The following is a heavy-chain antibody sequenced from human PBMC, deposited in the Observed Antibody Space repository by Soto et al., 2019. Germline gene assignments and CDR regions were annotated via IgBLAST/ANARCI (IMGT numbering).Heavy chain of an antibody. V-gene: IGHV1-24*01. CDR1: GYTLTELS. D-gene: IGHD4-17*01. Sequence: ASVKVSCKVSGYTLTELSMHWVRQAPGKGLEWMGGFDPEDGETIYAQKFQGRVTMTEDTSTDTAYMELSSLRSEDTAVYYCATAALNDYGDYHNWFDPWGQGTLVTVSS. J-gene: IGHJ5*02. CDR3: ATAALNDYGDYHNWFDP. CDR2: FDPEDGET.